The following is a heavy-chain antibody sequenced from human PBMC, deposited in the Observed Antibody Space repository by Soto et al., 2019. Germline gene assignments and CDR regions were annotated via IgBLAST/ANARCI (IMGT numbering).Heavy chain of an antibody. D-gene: IGHD2-2*01. V-gene: IGHV3-21*01. CDR1: GFTFNTHS. CDR3: ARDPAGSTRPYYYAMDV. J-gene: IGHJ6*02. Sequence: PAGSLRLSCAASGFTFNTHSIHWVRKAPGKGLEWVSYISSRGTFIYYADSMKDRFTISRDNAKNSLYLQMNSLRVEDTAVYYCARDPAGSTRPYYYAMDVWGRGTTVTVSS. CDR2: ISSRGTFI.